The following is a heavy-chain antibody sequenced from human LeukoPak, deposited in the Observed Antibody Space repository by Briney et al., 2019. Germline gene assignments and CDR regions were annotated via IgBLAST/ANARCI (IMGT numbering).Heavy chain of an antibody. Sequence: GGSLRLSCAASGFTFSSSAMSWVRQAPGKGLEWVSAISGSDTGTYYADSVKGRFTISRDNSKNTLYLQMYSLRAEDAAVYYCAKAPLGRCTGAICYCSDYWGQGTLVTVSS. D-gene: IGHD2-15*01. J-gene: IGHJ4*02. V-gene: IGHV3-23*01. CDR2: ISGSDTGT. CDR3: AKAPLGRCTGAICYCSDY. CDR1: GFTFSSSA.